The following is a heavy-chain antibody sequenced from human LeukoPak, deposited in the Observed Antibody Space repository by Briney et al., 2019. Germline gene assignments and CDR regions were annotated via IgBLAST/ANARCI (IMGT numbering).Heavy chain of an antibody. J-gene: IGHJ4*02. CDR1: GYTFTGYY. D-gene: IGHD6-13*01. CDR3: ARGRSRRIAVAGRGGDYFDY. V-gene: IGHV1-2*02. CDR2: INPNSGGT. Sequence: ASVKVSCKASGYTFTGYYMHWVRQAPGQGLEWMGWINPNSGGTNYAQKFQGRVTMTRDTSISTAYMELSRLRSDDTAVYYCARGRSRRIAVAGRGGDYFDYWGQGTLVTVSS.